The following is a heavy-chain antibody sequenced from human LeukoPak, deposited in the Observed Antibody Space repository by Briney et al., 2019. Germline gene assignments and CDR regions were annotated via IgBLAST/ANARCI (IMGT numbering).Heavy chain of an antibody. CDR3: ARLPQGITMVRGVLDY. J-gene: IGHJ4*02. Sequence: PSETLSLTCTVSGGSISSSSYYWGWIRQPPGKGLEWIGCIYYSGSTYYNPSLKSRVTISVDTSKNQFSLKLSSVTAADTAVYYCARLPQGITMVRGVLDYWGQGTLVTVSS. CDR2: IYYSGST. CDR1: GGSISSSSYY. V-gene: IGHV4-39*01. D-gene: IGHD3-10*01.